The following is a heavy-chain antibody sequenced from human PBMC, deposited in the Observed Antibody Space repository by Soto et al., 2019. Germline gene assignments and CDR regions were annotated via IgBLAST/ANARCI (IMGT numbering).Heavy chain of an antibody. CDR2: IRDKTNGYAT. J-gene: IGHJ3*02. CDR1: EFSISGSS. V-gene: IGHV3-73*01. CDR3: TRLDAPGDRALDI. Sequence: GGSPRLSCAASEFSISGSSIHWVRQASGKGLEWVARIRDKTNGYATGYAASVQGRFTISRDDSKNTAFLQMNSLKTEDTAVYYCTRLDAPGDRALDIWGQGTMVTVSS.